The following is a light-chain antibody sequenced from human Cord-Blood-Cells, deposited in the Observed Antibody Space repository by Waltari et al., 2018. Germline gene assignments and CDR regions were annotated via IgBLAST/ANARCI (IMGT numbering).Light chain of an antibody. V-gene: IGLV2-11*01. J-gene: IGLJ1*01. CDR2: DVS. Sequence: QSALTQPRSVSGSPGQSVTISCTGTISDVVGYNYVSWYQQNPGKAPKLMIYDVSKRPSGVPDRFSGAKSGNTASLTISGLQAEDEADYYCCSYAGSYTVVFGTGTKVTVL. CDR1: ISDVVGYNY. CDR3: CSYAGSYTVV.